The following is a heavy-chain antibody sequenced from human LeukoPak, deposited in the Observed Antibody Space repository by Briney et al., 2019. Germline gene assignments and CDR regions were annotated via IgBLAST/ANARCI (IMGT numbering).Heavy chain of an antibody. CDR3: ARERPMVRGVGGWFDP. J-gene: IGHJ5*02. CDR1: GGSFSGYY. Sequence: SETLSLTCAVYGGSFSGYYWSWIRQPPGKGLEWLGYIYYSGSTNYNPSLKSRVSISVDTSKNQFSLKLSSVTAADTAVYYCARERPMVRGVGGWFDPWGQGTLVTVSS. CDR2: IYYSGST. V-gene: IGHV4-59*01. D-gene: IGHD3-10*01.